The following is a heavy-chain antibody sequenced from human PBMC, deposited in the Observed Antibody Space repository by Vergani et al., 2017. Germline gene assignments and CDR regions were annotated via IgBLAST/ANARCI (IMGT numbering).Heavy chain of an antibody. CDR2: ISSSSSTI. CDR1: GCTFSSYS. CDR3: ARDRAGAARYWYFDL. Sequence: EVQLVESGGGLVQPGGSLRLSCAASGCTFSSYSMNWVRQAPGKGLEWVSYISSSSSTIYYADSVKGRFTISRDNAKNSLYLQMNSLRAEDTAVYYCARDRAGAARYWYFDLWGRGTLVTVSS. J-gene: IGHJ2*01. D-gene: IGHD6-6*01. V-gene: IGHV3-48*01.